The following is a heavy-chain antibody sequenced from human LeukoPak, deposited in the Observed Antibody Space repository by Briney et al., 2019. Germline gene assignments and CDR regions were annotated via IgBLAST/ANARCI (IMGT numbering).Heavy chain of an antibody. D-gene: IGHD1-1*01. CDR1: GFTFSSYA. V-gene: IGHV3-23*01. CDR2: ITDSGGTT. J-gene: IGHJ4*02. Sequence: PGGSLRLSCAASGFTFSSYAMSWVRQAPGKGLEWVSGITDSGGTTYYPDSVKGRFTISRDNSKNTLYLQMNSLRAEDTAVYYCARDQPERSGYFDYWGQGTLVTVSS. CDR3: ARDQPERSGYFDY.